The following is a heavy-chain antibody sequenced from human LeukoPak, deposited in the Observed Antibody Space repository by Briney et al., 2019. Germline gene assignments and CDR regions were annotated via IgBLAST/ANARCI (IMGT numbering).Heavy chain of an antibody. V-gene: IGHV3-23*01. D-gene: IGHD2-15*01. Sequence: GGSLRLSCAASGFTFSSYAMSWVRQAPGKGLEWVSSISGSGGSTYYADSVKGRFTISGDNSKNTLYLQMNSLRAEDTAVYYCAKGGESGGSCYSVQHWGQSTLVTVSS. CDR1: GFTFSSYA. J-gene: IGHJ1*01. CDR2: ISGSGGST. CDR3: AKGGESGGSCYSVQH.